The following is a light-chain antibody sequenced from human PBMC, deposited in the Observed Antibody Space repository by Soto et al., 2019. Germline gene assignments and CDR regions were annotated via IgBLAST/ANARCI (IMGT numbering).Light chain of an antibody. J-gene: IGKJ5*01. CDR1: QGISNY. CDR3: QKYNSATIT. CDR2: AAS. Sequence: VGDRVTITCRASQGISNYLAWYQQKPGKVPKLLIYAASTLQSGVPSRFSGSGSGTDFTLTISSLQPEDVATYYCQKYNSATITFGQGTRLEIK. V-gene: IGKV1-27*01.